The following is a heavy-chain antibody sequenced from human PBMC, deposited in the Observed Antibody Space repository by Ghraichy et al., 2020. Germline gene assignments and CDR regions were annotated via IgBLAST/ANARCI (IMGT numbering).Heavy chain of an antibody. J-gene: IGHJ3*01. CDR2: LGADGRST. Sequence: GGSLRLSCAVSEFTFDGYPMTWVRQAPGKGLEWVSTLGADGRSTFYAGSVKGRFTISRDKSKRTMYLQMNSLRADDTAVYYCAKEGGRLGEGAFDVWGQGTKVTVSS. CDR1: EFTFDGYP. CDR3: AKEGGRLGEGAFDV. D-gene: IGHD3-10*01. V-gene: IGHV3-23*01.